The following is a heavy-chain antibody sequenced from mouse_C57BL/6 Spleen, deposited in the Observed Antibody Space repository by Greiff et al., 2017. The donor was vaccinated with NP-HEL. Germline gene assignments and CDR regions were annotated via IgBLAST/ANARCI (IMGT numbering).Heavy chain of an antibody. CDR2: ISYDGSN. Sequence: ESGPGLVKPSQSLSLTCSVTGYSITSGYYWNWIRQFPGNKLEWMGYISYDGSNNYNPSLKNRISITRDTSKNQFFLKLNSVTTEDTATYYCARDRTAQAPFDYWGQGTTLTVSS. J-gene: IGHJ2*01. CDR3: ARDRTAQAPFDY. D-gene: IGHD3-2*02. CDR1: GYSITSGYY. V-gene: IGHV3-6*01.